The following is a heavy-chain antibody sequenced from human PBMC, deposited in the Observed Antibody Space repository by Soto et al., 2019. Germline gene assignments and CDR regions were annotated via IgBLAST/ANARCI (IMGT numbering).Heavy chain of an antibody. V-gene: IGHV3-30-3*01. CDR3: ARVRVGKRYYNGMDV. J-gene: IGHJ6*02. CDR1: GFTFSSYA. Sequence: PGGSLRLSCAASGFTFSSYAMHWVRQAPGKGLEWVAVISYDGSNKYYADSVKGRFTISRDNSKNTLYLQMNSLRAEDTAVYYCARVRVGKRYYNGMDVWGQGTMVTVSS. CDR2: ISYDGSNK. D-gene: IGHD1-26*01.